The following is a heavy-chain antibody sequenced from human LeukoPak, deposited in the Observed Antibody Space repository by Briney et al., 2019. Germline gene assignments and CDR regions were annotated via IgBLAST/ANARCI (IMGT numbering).Heavy chain of an antibody. V-gene: IGHV3-21*01. CDR2: ISSSSSYI. D-gene: IGHD6-6*01. J-gene: IGHJ4*02. CDR3: ARAISSSSSLFGY. CDR1: GFTFSSYS. Sequence: TGGSLRLSCAASGFTFSSYSMNWVRQAPGKGLEWVSSISSSSSYIYYADSVKGRFTISRDNAKNSLYLQMNSLRAEDTAVYYCARAISSSSSLFGYWGQGTLVTVSS.